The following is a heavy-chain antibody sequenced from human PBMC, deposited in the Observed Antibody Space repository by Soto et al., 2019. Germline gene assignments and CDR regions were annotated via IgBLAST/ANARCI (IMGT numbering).Heavy chain of an antibody. J-gene: IGHJ3*01. CDR2: INPNSGGT. CDR3: ARGGSWIVRGLDAFDV. V-gene: IGHV1-2*02. CDR1: GYTFTGYY. D-gene: IGHD6-6*01. Sequence: ASVKVSFKASGYTFTGYYMHWVRQAPGQGLEWMGWINPNSGGTNYAQKFQGRVTMTRDTSISTAYMELSSLRSDDTAVYYCARGGSWIVRGLDAFDVWGLGTMVTVS.